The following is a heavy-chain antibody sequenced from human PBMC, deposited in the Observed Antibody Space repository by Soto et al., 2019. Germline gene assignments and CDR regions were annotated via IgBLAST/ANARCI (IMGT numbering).Heavy chain of an antibody. V-gene: IGHV1-46*03. J-gene: IGHJ6*03. CDR2: INPSGGST. CDR3: ARGEYIWGSYRYYMDV. Sequence: GASVKVSCKASGYTFTSYYMHWVRQAPGQGLEWMGIINPSGGSTSYAQKFQGRVTMTRDTSTSTVYMELSSLRSEDTAVYYCARGEYIWGSYRYYMDVWGKGTTVSVSS. CDR1: GYTFTSYY. D-gene: IGHD3-16*02.